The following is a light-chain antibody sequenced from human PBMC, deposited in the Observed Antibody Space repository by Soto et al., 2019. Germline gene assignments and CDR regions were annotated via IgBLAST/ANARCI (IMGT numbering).Light chain of an antibody. CDR1: QSVTSW. J-gene: IGKJ1*01. CDR3: QQYRGYSWT. V-gene: IGKV1-5*03. CDR2: KAS. Sequence: DIQMTQSPSTLSASVGDRVTITCRASQSVTSWLAWYQQNPGKAPNLLIYKASNLEYGVSSRFSGSGYGTEFTLTLSSLQPDDFATYYCQQYRGYSWTFGQGTKVEIK.